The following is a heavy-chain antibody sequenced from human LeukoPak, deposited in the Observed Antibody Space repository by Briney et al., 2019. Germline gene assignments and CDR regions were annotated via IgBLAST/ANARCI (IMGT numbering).Heavy chain of an antibody. Sequence: SETLSLTCTVSGGSISSNNYFWGWIRQPPGKGLEWIGYIYYSGSTNYNPSLKSRVTISVDTSKNQFSLKLRSVTAADTAVYYCAREKDSSGWYGGYFDYWGQGTLVTVSS. J-gene: IGHJ4*02. CDR2: IYYSGST. V-gene: IGHV4-61*01. CDR3: AREKDSSGWYGGYFDY. CDR1: GGSISSNNYF. D-gene: IGHD6-19*01.